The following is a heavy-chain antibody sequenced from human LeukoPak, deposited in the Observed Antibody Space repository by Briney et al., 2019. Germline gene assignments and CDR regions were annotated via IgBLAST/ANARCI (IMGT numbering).Heavy chain of an antibody. Sequence: SETLSLTCTVSGGSISSSSYYWGWIRQPPGKGLEWIGSIYYSGSTYYNPSLKSRVTISVDTSKNQFSLKLSSVTAADTAVYYCARVVWFGELLRYYGMDVWGQGTTVTVSS. V-gene: IGHV4-39*07. J-gene: IGHJ6*02. CDR3: ARVVWFGELLRYYGMDV. CDR2: IYYSGST. D-gene: IGHD3-10*01. CDR1: GGSISSSSYY.